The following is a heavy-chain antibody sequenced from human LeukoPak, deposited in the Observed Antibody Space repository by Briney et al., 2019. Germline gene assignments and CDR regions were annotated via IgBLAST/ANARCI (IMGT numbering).Heavy chain of an antibody. V-gene: IGHV3-11*04. CDR3: ARDPLIVVVGPV. CDR1: GFTFCDYY. J-gene: IGHJ4*02. D-gene: IGHD3-22*01. CDR2: ISSSGSTI. Sequence: GGSLRLSCAASGFTFCDYYMSWIREAPGKGREWVSYISSSGSTIYYADYLKSRFTISRDNAKNSLYLEMNSLRAEDTAVYYCARDPLIVVVGPVWGQGTLVTVSS.